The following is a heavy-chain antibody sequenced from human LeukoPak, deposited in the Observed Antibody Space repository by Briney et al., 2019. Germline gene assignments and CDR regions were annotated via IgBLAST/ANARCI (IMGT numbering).Heavy chain of an antibody. Sequence: SETLSLTCTVSGGSISSYYWSWIRQPPGKGLEWIGYIYYSGSTNYNPSLKSRVTISVDTSKNQFSLKLSSVTAADTAVYYRARHPFPKYDFWSGYSTAYYFDYWGQGTLVTVSS. D-gene: IGHD3-3*01. CDR1: GGSISSYY. J-gene: IGHJ4*02. CDR2: IYYSGST. V-gene: IGHV4-59*08. CDR3: ARHPFPKYDFWSGYSTAYYFDY.